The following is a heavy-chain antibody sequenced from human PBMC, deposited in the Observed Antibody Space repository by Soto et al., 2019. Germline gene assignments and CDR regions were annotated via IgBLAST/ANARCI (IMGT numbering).Heavy chain of an antibody. CDR3: ARLPTPDYYYYYGMDV. Sequence: GESLKISCKGSGYSFTSYWIGWVRQMPGKGLEWMGIIYPGDSDTRYSPSFQGQVTISADKSISTAYLQWSSLKASDTAMYYCARLPTPDYYYYYGMDVWGQGTTVTVSS. J-gene: IGHJ6*02. V-gene: IGHV5-51*01. CDR1: GYSFTSYW. CDR2: IYPGDSDT. D-gene: IGHD4-17*01.